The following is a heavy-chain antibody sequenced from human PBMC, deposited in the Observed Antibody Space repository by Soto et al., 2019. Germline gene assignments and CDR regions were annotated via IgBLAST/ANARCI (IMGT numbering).Heavy chain of an antibody. D-gene: IGHD6-13*01. CDR3: ARAYSSSWFYGMDV. J-gene: IGHJ6*02. Sequence: QVQLVQSGAEVKKPGSSVKVSCKASGGTFSSYTISWVRQAPGQGLEWMGRIIPILGIANNAQKLQGRVTITADESTSKAYMERSSRRSEDTAVYYCARAYSSSWFYGMDVWGQGTTVTVSS. CDR2: IIPILGIA. V-gene: IGHV1-69*02. CDR1: GGTFSSYT.